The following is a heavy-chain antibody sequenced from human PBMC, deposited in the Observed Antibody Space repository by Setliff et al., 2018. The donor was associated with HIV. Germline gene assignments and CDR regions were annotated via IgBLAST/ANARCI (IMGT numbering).Heavy chain of an antibody. V-gene: IGHV4-31*03. CDR3: ARGAPYCNHGICHLFDY. D-gene: IGHD2-8*01. CDR1: GDSISRGGFF. Sequence: PSETLSLTCTVSGDSISRGGFFWNWIRQHPGKGLEWIGDMNYSGRAKYNPSLKSRASISADTSKNQFSLRLTSVTAADTAVYYCARGAPYCNHGICHLFDYWGHGNLVTVSS. J-gene: IGHJ4*01. CDR2: MNYSGRA.